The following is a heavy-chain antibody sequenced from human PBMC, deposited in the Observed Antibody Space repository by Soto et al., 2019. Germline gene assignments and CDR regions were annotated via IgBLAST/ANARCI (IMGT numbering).Heavy chain of an antibody. Sequence: QVQLQESGPGLVKPSETLSLTCTVSGGSISGYYWTWIRQSPGKGLEWIGYIHNSGRTDYTPSLKSRVTISVDTSKNQFSLKVSSVTATDKAVYYCARSSTGYGGAVWGQGILVTVSS. V-gene: IGHV4-59*08. D-gene: IGHD3-9*01. J-gene: IGHJ4*02. CDR2: IHNSGRT. CDR1: GGSISGYY. CDR3: ARSSTGYGGAV.